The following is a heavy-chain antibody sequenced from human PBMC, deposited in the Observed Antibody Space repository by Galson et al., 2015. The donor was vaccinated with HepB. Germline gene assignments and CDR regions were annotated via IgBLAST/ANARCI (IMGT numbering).Heavy chain of an antibody. CDR3: AKGRATLGIDYIFPI. CDR1: GFTFSSYA. J-gene: IGHJ3*02. Sequence: SLRLSRAASGFTFSSYAMHWVRQTPGKVLEWVAAISYDGSEQHYGDSAKGRFTISRDKSKNTLYLQMSSLRAEETAVYYCAKGRATLGIDYIFPIWGQGTMVTVSS. CDR2: ISYDGSEQ. D-gene: IGHD7-27*01. V-gene: IGHV3-30*04.